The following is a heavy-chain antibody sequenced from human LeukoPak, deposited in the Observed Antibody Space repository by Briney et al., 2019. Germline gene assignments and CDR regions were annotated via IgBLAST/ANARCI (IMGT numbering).Heavy chain of an antibody. CDR2: FEPSDSYT. CDR3: ARRSATSYYSP. Sequence: GESLKISRKGSGYTFTGFWITWGRQMPGKGLELMWRFEPSDSYTNYSPSFQGHVTISADKSISTAYLQCSSLKASDTAMYFCARRSATSYYSPWGQGTLVTVSS. J-gene: IGHJ5*02. CDR1: GYTFTGFW. V-gene: IGHV5-10-1*01. D-gene: IGHD3-9*01.